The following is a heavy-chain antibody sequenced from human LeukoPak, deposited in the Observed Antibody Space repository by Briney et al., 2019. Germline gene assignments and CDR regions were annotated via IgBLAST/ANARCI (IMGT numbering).Heavy chain of an antibody. CDR3: AKDTGRVVPDAFDI. CDR2: ISGSGGST. J-gene: IGHJ3*02. CDR1: GFTFINYA. V-gene: IGHV3-23*01. Sequence: PGGSLRLSCAASGFTFINYAMSWVRQAPGKGLEWVSAISGSGGSTYYADSVKGRFTISRDNSKTTLYLQVNSLRVEDTAVYYCAKDTGRVVPDAFDIWGQGTMVTVS. D-gene: IGHD2-2*01.